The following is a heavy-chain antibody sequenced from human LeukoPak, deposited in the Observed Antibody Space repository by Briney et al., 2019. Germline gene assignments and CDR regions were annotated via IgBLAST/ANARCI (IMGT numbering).Heavy chain of an antibody. D-gene: IGHD1-26*01. J-gene: IGHJ4*02. CDR3: ARDLGGATGIDY. V-gene: IGHV3-74*01. CDR1: RFTFSSYW. Sequence: GGSLRLSCAASRFTFSSYWMHWVRQAPGKGLVWVSRINSDGSSTSYADSVKGRFTISRDNAKNTLYLQMNSLRAGDTAVYFCARDLGGATGIDYWGQGTLVTVSS. CDR2: INSDGSST.